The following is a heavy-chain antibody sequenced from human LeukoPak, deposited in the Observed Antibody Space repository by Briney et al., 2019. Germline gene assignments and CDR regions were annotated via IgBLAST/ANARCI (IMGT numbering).Heavy chain of an antibody. CDR1: GGTFSSYA. J-gene: IGHJ5*02. D-gene: IGHD3-10*01. V-gene: IGHV1-69*04. CDR2: IIPILGIA. CDR3: ARSRITMVRGASNNWFDP. Sequence: GSSVKVSCKASGGTFSSYAISWVRQAPGQGLEWMGRIIPILGIANYAQKFQGRVTITADKSTSTAYMELSSLRSEDTAVYYCARSRITMVRGASNNWFDPWGQGTLVTVSS.